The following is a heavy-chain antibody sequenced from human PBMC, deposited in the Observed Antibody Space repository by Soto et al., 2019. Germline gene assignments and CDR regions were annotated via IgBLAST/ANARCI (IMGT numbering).Heavy chain of an antibody. V-gene: IGHV3-53*01. CDR2: IYSGGST. D-gene: IGHD6-19*01. CDR3: AREWRDWSSGWSSGNWFDP. Sequence: HPGGSLRLSCAASGFTVSSNYMSWVRQAPGKGLEWVSVIYSGGSTYYADSVKGRFTISRDNSKNTLYLQMNSLRAEDTAVYYCAREWRDWSSGWSSGNWFDPWGQGTLVTVSS. CDR1: GFTVSSNY. J-gene: IGHJ5*02.